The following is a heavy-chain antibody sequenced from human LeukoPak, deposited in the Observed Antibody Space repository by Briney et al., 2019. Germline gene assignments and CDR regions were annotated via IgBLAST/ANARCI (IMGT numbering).Heavy chain of an antibody. Sequence: GGSLRLSCAASGFTFSSYEMNWVRQAPGKGLEWVSYISSSGSTIYYADSVKGRFTISRDNAKNSLYLQMNSLRAEDTAVYYCARILAYCGGDCLGWGQGTLVTVSS. V-gene: IGHV3-48*03. CDR2: ISSSGSTI. J-gene: IGHJ4*02. D-gene: IGHD2-21*02. CDR1: GFTFSSYE. CDR3: ARILAYCGGDCLG.